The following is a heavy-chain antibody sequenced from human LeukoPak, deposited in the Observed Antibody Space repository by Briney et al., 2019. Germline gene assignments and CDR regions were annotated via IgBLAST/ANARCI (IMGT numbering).Heavy chain of an antibody. J-gene: IGHJ4*02. V-gene: IGHV3-7*04. Sequence: GGSLRLSCAASGFTFSSYWMSWVRQAPGKGLEWVANIKQDGSEKCYVDSVKGRFTISRDNAKDSLYLQMNSLRAEDTAVYYCARGDSSGWLPAYWGRGTLVTVTS. CDR2: IKQDGSEK. CDR3: ARGDSSGWLPAY. CDR1: GFTFSSYW. D-gene: IGHD6-19*01.